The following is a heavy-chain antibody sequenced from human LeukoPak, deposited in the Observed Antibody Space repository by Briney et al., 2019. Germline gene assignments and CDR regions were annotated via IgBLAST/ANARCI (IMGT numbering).Heavy chain of an antibody. D-gene: IGHD2-21*02. CDR1: GFTFSTYA. CDR3: ASTASYCGFDCYSYLDY. CDR2: IRFNGGLS. J-gene: IGHJ4*02. V-gene: IGHV3-23*01. Sequence: PGGSLRLSCAASGFTFSTYAMSWVRQAPGMGLEWVSSIRFNGGLSYYADSVKGRFTISRDNSKNTLFLQMDSLRADDTAFYYCASTASYCGFDCYSYLDYWGQGILVTVSS.